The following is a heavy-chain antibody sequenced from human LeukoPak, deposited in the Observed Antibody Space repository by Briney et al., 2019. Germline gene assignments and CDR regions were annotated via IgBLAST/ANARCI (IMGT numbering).Heavy chain of an antibody. D-gene: IGHD6-13*01. V-gene: IGHV4-61*08. CDR2: IYYSGSA. Sequence: TASETLSLTCTVSGASISSGGYHWSWIRQHPGKGLEWIGYIYYSGSANYNPSLKSRVTISVDTSKNQFSLNLSSVTAADTAVYYCATTHRQAAAGYYYYYMDVWGKGTTVTVSS. CDR3: ATTHRQAAAGYYYYYMDV. J-gene: IGHJ6*03. CDR1: GASISSGGYH.